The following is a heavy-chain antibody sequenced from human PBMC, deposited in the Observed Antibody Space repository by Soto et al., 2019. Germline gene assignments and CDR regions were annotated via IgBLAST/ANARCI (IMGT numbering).Heavy chain of an antibody. V-gene: IGHV3-74*01. Sequence: GGSLRLSCAASGFTFSTYWMHWVCQAPGKGRGWVSRMNSDGSRSDYAGSVKGRFTISRDNAKNSLYLQMSSLRAEETAVYYCARAYSDAFDIWGQGTMVTVSS. CDR1: GFTFSTYW. CDR2: MNSDGSRS. CDR3: ARAYSDAFDI. J-gene: IGHJ3*02. D-gene: IGHD2-15*01.